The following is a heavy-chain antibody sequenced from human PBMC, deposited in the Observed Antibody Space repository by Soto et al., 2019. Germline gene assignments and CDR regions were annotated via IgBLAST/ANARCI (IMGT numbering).Heavy chain of an antibody. J-gene: IGHJ6*02. CDR3: ARDLPDYYGMDV. Sequence: PGGSLRLSCAASGFIVSNNYMSWVRQAPGKGLEWVSVIYSGGRTFYADSVKGRFTISGDNSKNTLYLQMNSLRAKDTAVYYCARDLPDYYGMDVWGQGTTV. V-gene: IGHV3-53*01. CDR2: IYSGGRT. CDR1: GFIVSNNY.